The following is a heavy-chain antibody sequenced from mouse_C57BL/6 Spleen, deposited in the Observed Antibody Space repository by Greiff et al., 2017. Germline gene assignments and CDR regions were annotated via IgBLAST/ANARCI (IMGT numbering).Heavy chain of an antibody. CDR1: GYTFTSYW. J-gene: IGHJ2*01. CDR2: INPSNGGT. V-gene: IGHV1-53*01. D-gene: IGHD2-2*01. CDR3: ARDGYDVFDY. Sequence: LVESGTELVKPGASVKLSCKASGYTFTSYWMHWVKQRPGQGLEWIGNINPSNGGTNYNEKFKSKATLTVDKSSSTAYMQLSSLTSEDSAVYYCARDGYDVFDYWGQGTTLTVSS.